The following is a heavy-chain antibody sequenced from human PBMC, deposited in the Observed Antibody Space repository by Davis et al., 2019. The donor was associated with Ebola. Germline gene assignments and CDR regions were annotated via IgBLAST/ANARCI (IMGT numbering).Heavy chain of an antibody. Sequence: PSETLSLTCAVSGYSISSGYYWGWIRQPPGKGLEWIGSIYNSGKTYYNPSLKSRVTVSVDTSKNQFSLQLSSVTAADTAVYYCTRALMTYSTLTTRYYYYGVDVWGQGTTVTVSS. CDR3: TRALMTYSTLTTRYYYYGVDV. J-gene: IGHJ6*02. V-gene: IGHV4-38-2*01. D-gene: IGHD4-11*01. CDR1: GYSISSGYY. CDR2: IYNSGKT.